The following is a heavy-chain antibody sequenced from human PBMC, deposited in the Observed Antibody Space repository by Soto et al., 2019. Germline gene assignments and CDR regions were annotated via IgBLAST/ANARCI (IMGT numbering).Heavy chain of an antibody. CDR2: IKSKTDGGTT. V-gene: IGHV3-15*01. CDR1: GFTFSNAW. J-gene: IGHJ4*02. CDR3: TTEAYYYDSSGYYLPVDY. D-gene: IGHD3-22*01. Sequence: KPWWSLRLSCAASGFTFSNAWMSWFRQAPGKGLEWVGRIKSKTDGGTTDYAAPVKGRFTISRDDSKNTLYLQMNSLKTEDTAVYYCTTEAYYYDSSGYYLPVDYWGQGTLVTVSS.